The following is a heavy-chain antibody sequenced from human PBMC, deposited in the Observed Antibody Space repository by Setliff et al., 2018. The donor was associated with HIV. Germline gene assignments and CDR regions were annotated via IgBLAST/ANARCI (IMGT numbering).Heavy chain of an antibody. D-gene: IGHD5-18*01. CDR1: GYTFTSYY. V-gene: IGHV1-46*01. CDR3: ASGLLIQLWFDY. J-gene: IGHJ4*02. CDR2: IIPSGGST. Sequence: ASVKVSCKASGYTFTSYYMHWVRQAPGQGLEWMGIIIPSGGSTSYAQKFQGRVTMTRDTSTSTVYMELSSLRSEDTAVYYCASGLLIQLWFDYWGQGTLVTVSS.